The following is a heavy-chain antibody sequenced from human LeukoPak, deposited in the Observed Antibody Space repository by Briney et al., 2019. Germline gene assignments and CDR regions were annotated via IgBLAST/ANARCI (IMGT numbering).Heavy chain of an antibody. J-gene: IGHJ3*02. CDR3: ATEGDYYDSGTFYKTLDI. Sequence: PSETLSLTCKISRGSLSNYQWSWIRQSPGKGLEWIGYISYTGSADYNPSLQSRVFISLDTSKSQFSLRLTSVTAADTAVYYCATEGDYYDSGTFYKTLDIWGQGSMVTVSS. V-gene: IGHV4-59*01. CDR1: RGSLSNYQ. D-gene: IGHD3-10*01. CDR2: ISYTGSA.